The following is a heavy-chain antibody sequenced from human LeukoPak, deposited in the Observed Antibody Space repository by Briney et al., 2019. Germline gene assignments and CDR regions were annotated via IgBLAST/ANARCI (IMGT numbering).Heavy chain of an antibody. CDR2: IYYSGST. V-gene: IGHV4-59*08. CDR1: GGSISGYY. J-gene: IGHJ4*02. D-gene: IGHD6-19*01. Sequence: SSETLSLTCTVSGGSISGYYWSWIRQPPGKGLECLGYIYYSGSTNYNPSLKSRVTISIDTSKNHFSLKLSSVTAAGTAVYYCARRGYSSGFYYFDYWGQGTLVTVSS. CDR3: ARRGYSSGFYYFDY.